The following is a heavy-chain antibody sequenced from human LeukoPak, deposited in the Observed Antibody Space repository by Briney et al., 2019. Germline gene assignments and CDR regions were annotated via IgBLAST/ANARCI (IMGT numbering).Heavy chain of an antibody. Sequence: GGSLRLSCAASGFTFSDYYMSWIRQAPGKGLEGVSYISSSGSTIYYADSVKGRFTISRDNAKNSLYLQMNSLRAEDTAVYYCAKDIAYYYDSSGYYYFDYWGQGTLVTVSS. CDR3: AKDIAYYYDSSGYYYFDY. V-gene: IGHV3-11*04. CDR1: GFTFSDYY. CDR2: ISSSGSTI. J-gene: IGHJ4*02. D-gene: IGHD3-22*01.